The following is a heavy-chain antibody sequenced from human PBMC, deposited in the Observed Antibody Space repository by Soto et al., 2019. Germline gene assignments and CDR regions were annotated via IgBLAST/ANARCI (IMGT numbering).Heavy chain of an antibody. V-gene: IGHV1-69*05. CDR3: ARARDYDYHYSGMDV. J-gene: IGHJ6*02. D-gene: IGHD4-17*01. CDR1: RGAFSSYA. CDR2: IIPIFGTA. Sequence: SVKVSCKASRGAFSSYAIRWVRQSPEQGLEWMGGIIPIFGTANYAQKFQGRVTLTTDTSTSTGYLELRSLRAEDTAVYYCARARDYDYHYSGMDVWGQGTTVTVSS.